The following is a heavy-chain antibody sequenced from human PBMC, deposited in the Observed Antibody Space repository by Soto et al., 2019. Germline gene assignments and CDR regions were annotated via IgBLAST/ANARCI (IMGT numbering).Heavy chain of an antibody. CDR3: AKEARTPAAIGEYYHYYGMDV. J-gene: IGHJ6*02. Sequence: QVQLVESGGGVVQPGRSLRLSCAASGFTFSSYGMNWVHQAPGRGLDWVAVISYDGSNNYYADSVKGRFTISRDNSKDTLYLQMNSLRDEDTAVYYCAKEARTPAAIGEYYHYYGMDVWGQGTTVTVSS. CDR1: GFTFSSYG. V-gene: IGHV3-30*18. D-gene: IGHD2-2*02. CDR2: ISYDGSNN.